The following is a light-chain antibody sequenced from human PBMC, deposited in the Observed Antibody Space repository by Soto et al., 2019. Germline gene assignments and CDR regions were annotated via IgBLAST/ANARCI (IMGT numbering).Light chain of an antibody. J-gene: IGKJ2*01. CDR2: DAS. V-gene: IGKV1-33*01. Sequence: DIQMTQSPSSLSASVGDRVTITCQASQDIINYLNWYQHEPGKAPKLLIYDASALPRGVPSRFSGSGSGTDFTFSISSVQPEDVATYYCQHYDNLPPYIFGQGTKVDIK. CDR1: QDIINY. CDR3: QHYDNLPPYI.